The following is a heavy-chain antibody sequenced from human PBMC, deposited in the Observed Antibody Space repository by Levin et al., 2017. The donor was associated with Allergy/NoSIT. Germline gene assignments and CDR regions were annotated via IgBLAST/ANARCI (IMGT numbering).Heavy chain of an antibody. Sequence: ASVKVSCKASGYTFTSYYMHWVRQAPGQGLEWMGTINPSGGSTSYAQKFQGRVTMTRDTSTSTVYMELSSLRSEDTAVYYCARGASPPQTNYCSGGSCYVWWFDPWGQGTLVTVSS. CDR2: INPSGGST. J-gene: IGHJ5*02. CDR3: ARGASPPQTNYCSGGSCYVWWFDP. D-gene: IGHD2-15*01. V-gene: IGHV1-46*01. CDR1: GYTFTSYY.